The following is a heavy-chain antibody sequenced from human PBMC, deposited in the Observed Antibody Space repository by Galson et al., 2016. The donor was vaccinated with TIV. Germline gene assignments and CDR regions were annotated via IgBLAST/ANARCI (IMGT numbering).Heavy chain of an antibody. D-gene: IGHD1-26*01. V-gene: IGHV1-18*04. CDR1: GYIFANYG. J-gene: IGHJ4*02. Sequence: SVKVSCKASGYIFANYGITWVRQAPGQGLEWMGWISAYNGETDFAQRVQDRVAMTIDTSATTAYMELRSLRSDDTAVYYCARDSGTYDYWGQGSLVTVSS. CDR3: ARDSGTYDY. CDR2: ISAYNGET.